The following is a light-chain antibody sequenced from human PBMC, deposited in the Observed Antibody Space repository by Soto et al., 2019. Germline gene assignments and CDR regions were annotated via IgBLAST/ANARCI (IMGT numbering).Light chain of an antibody. CDR3: SSHGGVNNVL. CDR1: SSDVGGYNY. CDR2: GVT. V-gene: IGLV2-8*01. J-gene: IGLJ3*02. Sequence: QSVLTQPPSASGSPGQSVTISCTGTSSDVGGYNYVSWYQQHPGRAPKLMIYGVTKRPSGVPDRFSGSKSGNTASLTVSGLQAEDEGDYYCSSHGGVNNVLFGGGTKVTVL.